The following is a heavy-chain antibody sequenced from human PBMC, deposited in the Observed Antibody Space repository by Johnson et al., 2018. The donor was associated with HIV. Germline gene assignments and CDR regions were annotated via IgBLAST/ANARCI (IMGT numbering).Heavy chain of an antibody. D-gene: IGHD3-22*01. Sequence: MKWVRQTPGMGLEWVSAINWNAGRTGYTDSVKGRFTISRDNSKNTLYLQMNSLRTEDTAMYYCAKGHSSGYPKDAFDIWGRGTIVTVSS. CDR2: INWNAGRT. CDR3: AKGHSSGYPKDAFDI. J-gene: IGHJ3*02. V-gene: IGHV3-20*03.